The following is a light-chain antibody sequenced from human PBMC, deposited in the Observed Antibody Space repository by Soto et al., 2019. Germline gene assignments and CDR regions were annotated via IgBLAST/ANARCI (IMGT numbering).Light chain of an antibody. J-gene: IGKJ1*01. CDR2: HAS. V-gene: IGKV1-5*01. CDR3: QQYNSYS. Sequence: DIQMTQSPSTLPASVGDRVTITCRASQSISNWLACYQQKPGTAPKVLIYHASNLQSGVPSRFSGSGSGTEFTLTISSLQPDDFATYYCQQYNSYSFGQGTKVDI. CDR1: QSISNW.